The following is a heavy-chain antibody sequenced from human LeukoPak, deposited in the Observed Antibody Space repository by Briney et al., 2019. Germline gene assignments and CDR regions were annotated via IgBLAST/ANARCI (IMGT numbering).Heavy chain of an antibody. D-gene: IGHD2/OR15-2a*01. CDR1: GFTFRSYS. CDR3: ASDQNRRGAFDI. Sequence: GGSLRLSCAASGFTFRSYSMNWVRQAPGKGLEWVSAIDPSSTYIYYADSVKGRFTISRDNAKNSLYLQMNSLRAEDTAVYYCASDQNRRGAFDIWGQGTMVTVSS. CDR2: IDPSSTYI. V-gene: IGHV3-21*01. J-gene: IGHJ3*02.